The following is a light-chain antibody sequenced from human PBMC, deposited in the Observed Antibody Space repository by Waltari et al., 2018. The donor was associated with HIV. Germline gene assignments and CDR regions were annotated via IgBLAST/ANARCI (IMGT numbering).Light chain of an antibody. CDR2: RND. CDR1: WSNIGKNF. J-gene: IGLJ3*02. CDR3: ATWDDSLSGWV. V-gene: IGLV1-47*01. Sequence: QSVLTQPPSASGTPGQRVTISCSGSWSNIGKNFIYWYQQFPGTAPKLLIYRNDQRPSGVPDRCSGSKSGTSASLAISGLRSEDEADYYCATWDDSLSGWVFGGGTKLTVL.